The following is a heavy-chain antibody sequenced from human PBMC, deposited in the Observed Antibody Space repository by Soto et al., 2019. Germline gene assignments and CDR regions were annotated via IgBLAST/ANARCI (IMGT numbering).Heavy chain of an antibody. CDR2: IYYSGST. J-gene: IGHJ4*02. D-gene: IGHD3-3*01. V-gene: IGHV4-39*01. Sequence: SETLSLTCTVSGGSISSSSYYWGWIRQPPGKGLEWIGSIYYSGSTYYNPSLKSRVTISVDTSKNQFSLKLSSVTAADTAVYYCARHAGTIFQGAKDYWGQGTLVTVS. CDR3: ARHAGTIFQGAKDY. CDR1: GGSISSSSYY.